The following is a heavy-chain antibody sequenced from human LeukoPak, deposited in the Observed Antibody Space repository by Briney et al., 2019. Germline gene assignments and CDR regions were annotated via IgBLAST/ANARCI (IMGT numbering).Heavy chain of an antibody. CDR1: GFTFSRYA. D-gene: IGHD3-10*01. J-gene: IGHJ4*02. CDR3: ARQGPGSSGYYNDY. CDR2: ISYDGAQR. V-gene: IGHV3-30-3*01. Sequence: PGGSLRLSCTASGFTFSRYALHWIRQPPGKGLEWMAAISYDGAQRYHADSVKARFNISRDNSKNTLSLEMNNLSPEDTAVYYCARQGPGSSGYYNDYWGQGTLVTVSS.